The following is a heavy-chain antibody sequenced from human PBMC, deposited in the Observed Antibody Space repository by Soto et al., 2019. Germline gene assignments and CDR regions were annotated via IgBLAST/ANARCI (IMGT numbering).Heavy chain of an antibody. J-gene: IGHJ4*02. V-gene: IGHV3-33*01. D-gene: IGHD4-17*01. Sequence: GGSLRLSCAASGFTFSSYGMHWVRQAPGKGLEWVAVIWYDGSNKYYADSVKGRFTISRDNSKNTLYLQMNSLRAEDTAVYYCARDGSTKNRPYGDYSGYFDYWGQGTLVTVSS. CDR3: ARDGSTKNRPYGDYSGYFDY. CDR2: IWYDGSNK. CDR1: GFTFSSYG.